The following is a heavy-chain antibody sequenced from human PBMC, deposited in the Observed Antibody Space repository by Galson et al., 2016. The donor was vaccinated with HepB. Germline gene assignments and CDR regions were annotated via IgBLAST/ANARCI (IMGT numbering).Heavy chain of an antibody. V-gene: IGHV1-2*02. CDR2: INPNSGGT. CDR1: GYTFTGYY. J-gene: IGHJ4*02. D-gene: IGHD6-19*01. Sequence: QSGAEVKKPGESLKISCKASGYTFTGYYMHWVRQAPGQGLEWMGWINPNSGGTNYAQKFQGRVTMTRDTSISTAYMELSRLRSDDTAVYYCARGRWLRREQWLVQSAYWGQGTLVTVSS. CDR3: ARGRWLRREQWLVQSAY.